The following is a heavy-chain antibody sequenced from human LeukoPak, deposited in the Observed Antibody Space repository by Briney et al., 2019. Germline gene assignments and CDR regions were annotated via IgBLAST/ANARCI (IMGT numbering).Heavy chain of an antibody. CDR1: GFIFSSYS. V-gene: IGHV3-21*01. Sequence: GGSLRHSCAGPGFIFSSYSMNWVCQAPGKGLEWVSSISSSSSYIYYADSMKGRFTISDENAKNSLYLQMNSLAPDATAVYYCASDPSYCGGDCYSDYCGPGTLVTLSS. J-gene: IGHJ4*02. CDR2: ISSSSSYI. CDR3: ASDPSYCGGDCYSDY. D-gene: IGHD2-21*02.